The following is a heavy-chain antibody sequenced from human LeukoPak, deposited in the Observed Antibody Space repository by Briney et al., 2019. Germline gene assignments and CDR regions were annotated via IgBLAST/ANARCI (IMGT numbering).Heavy chain of an antibody. V-gene: IGHV4-61*01. J-gene: IGHJ4*02. CDR2: IYYSGST. CDR1: GGSVSSGSYY. D-gene: IGHD3-16*01. Sequence: KPSETLSLTCTVSGGSVSSGSYYWSWIRQPLGKGLEWIGYIYYSGSTNYNPSLKSRVTISVDTSKNQFSLKLSSVTAADTAVYYCAREPYYVWGSLGLFDYWGQGTLVTVSS. CDR3: AREPYYVWGSLGLFDY.